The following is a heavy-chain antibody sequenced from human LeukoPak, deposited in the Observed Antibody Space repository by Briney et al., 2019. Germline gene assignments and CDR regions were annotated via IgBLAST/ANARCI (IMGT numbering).Heavy chain of an antibody. Sequence: SETLSLTCTVSGGSISSYYWSWIRQPPGKGLEWIGYIYYSGNTNYNPSLNSRVTISVDTSKNQFSLSLSSVTAADTAIYYCARDLGYCSTASCYGWFDPWGQGTLVTVSS. CDR3: ARDLGYCSTASCYGWFDP. D-gene: IGHD2-2*01. V-gene: IGHV4-59*01. CDR1: GGSISSYY. CDR2: IYYSGNT. J-gene: IGHJ5*02.